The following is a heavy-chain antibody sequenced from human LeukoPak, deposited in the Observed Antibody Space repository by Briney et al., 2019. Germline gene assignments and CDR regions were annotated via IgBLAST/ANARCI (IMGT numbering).Heavy chain of an antibody. J-gene: IGHJ3*02. CDR3: ARAPYDSSGYYLPDAFDI. CDR2: ISSSSSTI. Sequence: QPGGSLRLSCAASGFTFSSYSMNWVRQAPGKGLEWVSYISSSSSTIYYAGSVKGRFTISRDNAKNSLYLQMNSLRAEDTAVYYCARAPYDSSGYYLPDAFDIWGQGTMVTVSS. D-gene: IGHD3-22*01. CDR1: GFTFSSYS. V-gene: IGHV3-48*01.